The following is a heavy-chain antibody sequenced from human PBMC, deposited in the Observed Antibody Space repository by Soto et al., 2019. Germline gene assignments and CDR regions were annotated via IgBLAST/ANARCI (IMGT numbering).Heavy chain of an antibody. Sequence: QVQLVESGGGVVQPGRSLRLSCAASGFNFRSYGMHWVRQAPGKGLEWVAVISYDGSAKWYVDSVKGRFTISRDTSKNIHYLKMTSLRAEDTAVYYCAKDEGAEDDILSGYPLFDYRGQGILVTVSS. CDR1: GFNFRSYG. J-gene: IGHJ4*02. D-gene: IGHD3-9*01. V-gene: IGHV3-30*18. CDR2: ISYDGSAK. CDR3: AKDEGAEDDILSGYPLFDY.